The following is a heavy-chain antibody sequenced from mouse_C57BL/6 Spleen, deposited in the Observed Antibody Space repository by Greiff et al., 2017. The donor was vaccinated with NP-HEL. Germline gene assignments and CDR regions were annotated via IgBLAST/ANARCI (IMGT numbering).Heavy chain of an antibody. CDR1: GYSFTGYY. CDR3: ARRGHYYGSSLYYFDY. V-gene: IGHV1-42*01. D-gene: IGHD1-1*01. Sequence: VQLKESGPELVKPGASVKISCKASGYSFTGYYMNWVKQSPEKSLEWIGEINPSTGGTTYNQKFKAKATLTVDKSSSTAYMQLKSLTSEDSAVYYCARRGHYYGSSLYYFDYWGQGTTLTVSS. J-gene: IGHJ2*01. CDR2: INPSTGGT.